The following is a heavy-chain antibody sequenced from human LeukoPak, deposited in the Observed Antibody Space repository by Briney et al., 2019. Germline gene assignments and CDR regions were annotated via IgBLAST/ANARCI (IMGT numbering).Heavy chain of an antibody. Sequence: SSETLSLTCAVSGGSISSGGYSWSWIRQPPGKGLEWIGYIYHSGSTYYNPSLKSRVTISVDRSKNQFSLKLSSVTAADTAVYYCARDSSGLFDYWGQGTLVTVS. D-gene: IGHD3-22*01. V-gene: IGHV4-30-2*01. CDR1: GGSISSGGYS. CDR3: ARDSSGLFDY. J-gene: IGHJ4*02. CDR2: IYHSGST.